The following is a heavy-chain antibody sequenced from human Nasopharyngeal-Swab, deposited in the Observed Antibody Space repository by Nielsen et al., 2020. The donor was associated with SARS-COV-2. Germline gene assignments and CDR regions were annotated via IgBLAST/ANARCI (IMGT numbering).Heavy chain of an antibody. CDR2: IKQDGSEK. V-gene: IGHV3-7*01. Sequence: GESLKISCAASEFTFSSYWMSWVRQAPGKGLEWVANIKQDGSEKYYVDSVKGRFTISRDNAKNSLYLQMNSLRAEDTAVYYCARSAARSWFDPWGQGTLVTVSS. CDR3: ARSAARSWFDP. CDR1: EFTFSSYW. D-gene: IGHD6-6*01. J-gene: IGHJ5*02.